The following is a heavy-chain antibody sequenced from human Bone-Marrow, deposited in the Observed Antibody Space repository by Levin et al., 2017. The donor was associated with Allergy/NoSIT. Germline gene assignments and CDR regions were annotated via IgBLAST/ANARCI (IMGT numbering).Heavy chain of an antibody. Sequence: SCTASGFNFTTFGMHWVRQAPGKGLEWVAVIWYDGSNKYYADSVKGRFTISRDNSQNTLYLQMNNLRVDDAAVYYCTREGGAGMDFWGQGALVTVSS. CDR3: TREGGAGMDF. V-gene: IGHV3-33*01. D-gene: IGHD6-19*01. J-gene: IGHJ4*02. CDR1: GFNFTTFG. CDR2: IWYDGSNK.